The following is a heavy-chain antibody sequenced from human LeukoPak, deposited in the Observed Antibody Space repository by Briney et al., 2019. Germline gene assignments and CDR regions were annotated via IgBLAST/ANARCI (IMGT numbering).Heavy chain of an antibody. V-gene: IGHV4-61*02. D-gene: IGHD2-21*02. Sequence: SETLSLTCTVSGGSISRGSYYWSWIRQPAGKGLEWIGRIYTSGSTNYNPSLKSRVTISVDTSKNQFSLKLSSVTAADTAVYYCARAASVTAIYFDYWGQGTLVTVSS. J-gene: IGHJ4*02. CDR2: IYTSGST. CDR1: GGSISRGSYY. CDR3: ARAASVTAIYFDY.